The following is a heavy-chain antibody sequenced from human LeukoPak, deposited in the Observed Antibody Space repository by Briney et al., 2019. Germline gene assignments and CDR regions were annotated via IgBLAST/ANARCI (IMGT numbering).Heavy chain of an antibody. J-gene: IGHJ4*02. CDR1: GFTFSSYS. CDR3: ARLFTRSKVMEWLP. V-gene: IGHV3-48*01. D-gene: IGHD5-12*01. Sequence: GGSLRLSCAASGFTFSSYSMNWVRQAPGKGLEWVSYISSSSSTIYYADSVKGRFTISRDNAKNSLYLQMNSLRAEDTAVYYCARLFTRSKVMEWLPGGQGTLVTVSP. CDR2: ISSSSSTI.